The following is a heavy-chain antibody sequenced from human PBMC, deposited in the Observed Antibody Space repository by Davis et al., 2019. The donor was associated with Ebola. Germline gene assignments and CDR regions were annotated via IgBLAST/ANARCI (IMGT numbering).Heavy chain of an antibody. Sequence: SETLSLTCTVSGGSISSYYWSWIRQPPGKGLERIGRIYTSGSTNYNPSLKSRVTMSVDTSKNQFSLKLSSVTAADTAVYYCARGRKYYYGSGSPPLGMDVWGQGTTVTVSS. J-gene: IGHJ6*02. CDR3: ARGRKYYYGSGSPPLGMDV. CDR1: GGSISSYY. D-gene: IGHD3-10*01. V-gene: IGHV4-4*07. CDR2: IYTSGST.